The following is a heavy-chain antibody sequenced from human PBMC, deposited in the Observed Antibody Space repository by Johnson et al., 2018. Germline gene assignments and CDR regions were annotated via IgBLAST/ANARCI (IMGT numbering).Heavy chain of an antibody. CDR3: ERGADSSSWYSY. J-gene: IGHJ4*02. V-gene: IGHV1-69*09. D-gene: IGHD6-13*01. Sequence: QVQLVESGAEVQKPGSSVKVSCKASGGTFSSYTISWVRQAPGQGLEWMGRIIPILGIANYEPKFQGRVTTTADKSTSTAYMELSSLRYEDPAVYYWERGADSSSWYSYCGQGTLVTVSS. CDR2: IIPILGIA. CDR1: GGTFSSYT.